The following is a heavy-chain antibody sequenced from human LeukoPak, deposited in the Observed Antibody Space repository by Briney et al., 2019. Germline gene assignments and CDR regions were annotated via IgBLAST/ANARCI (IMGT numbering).Heavy chain of an antibody. D-gene: IGHD3-3*01. V-gene: IGHV3-74*01. CDR3: ASWVGKGWMTAYYDFWSGQGAFDY. J-gene: IGHJ4*02. Sequence: GGSLRLSCAASGFTFSSYWMHWVRQAPGKGLVWVSRINSDGSSTSYADSVKGRFTISRDNAKNTLYLQMNSLRAEDTAVYYCASWVGKGWMTAYYDFWSGQGAFDYWGQGTLVTVSS. CDR1: GFTFSSYW. CDR2: INSDGSST.